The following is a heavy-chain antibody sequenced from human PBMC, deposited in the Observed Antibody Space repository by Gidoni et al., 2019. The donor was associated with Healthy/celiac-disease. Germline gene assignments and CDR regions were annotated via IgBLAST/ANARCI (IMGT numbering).Heavy chain of an antibody. CDR3: AKAKQSSGWSDPLYFDY. CDR1: GFTFSSYA. Sequence: EVQLLESGGGLVQPGGSLRLSCAASGFTFSSYAMGWVRQAPGKGLEWVSAISGSGGSTYYADSVKGRFTISRDNSKNTLYLQMNSLRAEDTAVYYCAKAKQSSGWSDPLYFDYWGQGTLVTVSS. V-gene: IGHV3-23*01. CDR2: ISGSGGST. J-gene: IGHJ4*02. D-gene: IGHD6-19*01.